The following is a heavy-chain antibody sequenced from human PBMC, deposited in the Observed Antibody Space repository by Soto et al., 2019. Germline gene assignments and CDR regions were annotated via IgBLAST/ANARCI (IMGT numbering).Heavy chain of an antibody. CDR2: IIPIFRTP. V-gene: IGHV1-69*12. Sequence: QVQLVQSGAEVKKPGSSVKVSCKASGDTFSSFAISWVRQAPGQGLEWMGGIIPIFRTPNYAQKFQGRVTITADEPTSTAYMELSSLTSEVTAVYYCARDNDREQLGGNYDYALDVWGQGTTVIVSS. CDR1: GDTFSSFA. CDR3: ARDNDREQLGGNYDYALDV. D-gene: IGHD1-1*01. J-gene: IGHJ6*02.